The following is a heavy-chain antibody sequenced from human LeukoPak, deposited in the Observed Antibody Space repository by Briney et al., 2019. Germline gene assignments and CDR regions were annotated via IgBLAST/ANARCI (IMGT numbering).Heavy chain of an antibody. Sequence: PGGSLRLSCEVSGFTFNNYAMTWVRQAPGKGLEWVSGISGSGATTYYVDSVKGRFTISRDNSKNTLYLQMISLRAEDTAVYYCAKALAAAGPHDYWGLGTLVTVSS. CDR2: ISGSGATT. CDR1: GFTFNNYA. D-gene: IGHD6-13*01. CDR3: AKALAAAGPHDY. V-gene: IGHV3-23*01. J-gene: IGHJ4*02.